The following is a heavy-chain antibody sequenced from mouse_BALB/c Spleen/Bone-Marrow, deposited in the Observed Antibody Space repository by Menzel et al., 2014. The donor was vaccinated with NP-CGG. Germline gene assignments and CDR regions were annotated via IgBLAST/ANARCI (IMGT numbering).Heavy chain of an antibody. CDR3: GRGFYVMDY. Sequence: QVQLKHSGAELAKPGASVXMSXKASGYTLTSXWMHXVKQRPGQGLEWIGYINPSSGYTEYNQKFKDKATLTADRSSSXXXXXXXXXXXXXXXXXXCGRGFYVMDYW. V-gene: IGHV1-7*01. CDR1: GYTLTSXW. CDR2: INPSSGYT. J-gene: IGHJ4*01.